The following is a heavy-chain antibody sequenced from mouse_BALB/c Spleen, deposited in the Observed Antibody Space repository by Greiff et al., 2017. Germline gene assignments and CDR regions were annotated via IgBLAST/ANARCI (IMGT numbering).Heavy chain of an antibody. CDR2: ISSGSSTI. CDR3: AAGTTLFAD. CDR1: GFTFSSFG. J-gene: IGHJ3*01. V-gene: IGHV5-17*02. D-gene: IGHD4-1*01. Sequence: EVMLVESGGGLVQPGGSRKLSCAASGFTFSSFGMHWVRQAPEKGLEWVAYISSGSSTIYYADTVKGRFTIARDNPKNTLFLQMTSLRSEDTAMYYCAAGTTLFADWGQGTLVTVSA.